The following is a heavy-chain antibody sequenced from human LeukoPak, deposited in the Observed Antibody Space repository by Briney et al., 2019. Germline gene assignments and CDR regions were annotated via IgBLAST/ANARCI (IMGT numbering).Heavy chain of an antibody. CDR1: GGSMSSSGYY. D-gene: IGHD1-26*01. J-gene: IGHJ4*02. V-gene: IGHV4-39*01. CDR2: VYYSGST. CDR3: ARRSPYSGTYHDY. Sequence: SETLSLTCTVSGGSMSSSGYYWGWIRQPPGKGLEWIGSVYYSGSTFYNPSLKSRVTISVDTAKNQFSLRLSSVTAADTAVYYCARRSPYSGTYHDYWGQGTLVTVSS.